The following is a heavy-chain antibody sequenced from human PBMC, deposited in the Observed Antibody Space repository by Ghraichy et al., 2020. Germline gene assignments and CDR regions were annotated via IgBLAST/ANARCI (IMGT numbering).Heavy chain of an antibody. D-gene: IGHD2-2*02. J-gene: IGHJ6*03. V-gene: IGHV2-70*11. CDR3: ARIRVDYTSTWTRGMIDYYYMDV. Sequence: SGPTLVKPTQTLTLTCTFSGFSLNTSGMCVSWIRQPPGKALEWLARINWNDDKYYSTSLKTRLTISKDTSKNQVVLTVTNMDPVDTATYYCARIRVDYTSTWTRGMIDYYYMDVWGKGTTVTVSS. CDR1: GFSLNTSGMC. CDR2: INWNDDK.